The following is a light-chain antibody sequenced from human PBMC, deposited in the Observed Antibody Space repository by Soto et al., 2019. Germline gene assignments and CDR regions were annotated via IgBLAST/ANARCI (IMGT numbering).Light chain of an antibody. CDR1: QSISTY. J-gene: IGKJ4*01. CDR2: KAS. V-gene: IGKV1-39*01. Sequence: DIQMTQSPSSLSASVGDRVTITCRASQSISTYLSWYQQKPGKAPNLLIYKASSLEGGVPSRCSGSGSGTEFTLTISSLQPEDFATYYCVQRYSTPQVTFGGGTKVEIK. CDR3: VQRYSTPQVT.